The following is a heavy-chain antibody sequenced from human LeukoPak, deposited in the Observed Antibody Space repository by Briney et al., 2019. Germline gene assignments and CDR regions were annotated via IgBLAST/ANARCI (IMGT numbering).Heavy chain of an antibody. CDR1: GFTFNIYA. CDR2: ISSKSDYT. D-gene: IGHD3-22*01. Sequence: GGSLRLSCAASGFTFNIYAMSWVRQAPGKGLEWVSSISSKSDYTFYAGSVKGRFTISRDNSRNTLYLQMNSLRAEDTAIYYCAKDRPNYYESNGHYYRRDGDYWGQGTLVTVSS. V-gene: IGHV3-23*01. CDR3: AKDRPNYYESNGHYYRRDGDY. J-gene: IGHJ4*02.